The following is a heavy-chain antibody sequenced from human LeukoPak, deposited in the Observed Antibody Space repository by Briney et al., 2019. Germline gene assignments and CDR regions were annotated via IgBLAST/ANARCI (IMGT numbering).Heavy chain of an antibody. CDR1: GYSISGGYY. CDR2: IYHSGST. D-gene: IGHD2-21*01. V-gene: IGHV4-38-2*01. Sequence: PSETLSLTCAVSGYSISGGYYWGWIRQPPGEGLEWIGSIYHSGSTYYNPSLKSRVTISVDTSKNQFSLKLSSVTAADTAVYYCARQGSDCYSDYWGQGTLVTVSS. J-gene: IGHJ4*02. CDR3: ARQGSDCYSDY.